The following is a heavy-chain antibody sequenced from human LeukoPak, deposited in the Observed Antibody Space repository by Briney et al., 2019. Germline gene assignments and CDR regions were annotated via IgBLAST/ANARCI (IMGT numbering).Heavy chain of an antibody. V-gene: IGHV3-53*01. Sequence: PGGSLRLSCAASGFTVSNNYMSWVRQAPGKGLEWVSHIYSRGSTYHADSVKGRFTISRDNSKNTLSLQMNSLRADDTAVYYCAKDRTGIIAAAAMAYWGQGTLVTVSS. D-gene: IGHD6-13*01. CDR1: GFTVSNNY. CDR2: IYSRGST. J-gene: IGHJ4*02. CDR3: AKDRTGIIAAAAMAY.